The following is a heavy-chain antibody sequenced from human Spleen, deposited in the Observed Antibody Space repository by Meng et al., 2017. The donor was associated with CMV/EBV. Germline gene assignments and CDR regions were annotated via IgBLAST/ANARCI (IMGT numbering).Heavy chain of an antibody. Sequence: LSLTCAASGFTFSSYAMSWVRQAPGKGLEWVSAISGSGGSTYYADSVKGRFTISRDNSKNTLYLQMNSLRAEDTAVYYCAKEVLAAAGYYFDYWGQGTLVTVSS. CDR2: ISGSGGST. J-gene: IGHJ4*02. V-gene: IGHV3-23*01. D-gene: IGHD6-13*01. CDR1: GFTFSSYA. CDR3: AKEVLAAAGYYFDY.